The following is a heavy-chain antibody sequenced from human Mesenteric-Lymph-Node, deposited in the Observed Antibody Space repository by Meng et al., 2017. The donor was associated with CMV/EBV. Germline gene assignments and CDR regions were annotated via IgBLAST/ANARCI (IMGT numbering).Heavy chain of an antibody. CDR1: GFTFSSYE. CDR3: ARDPDDRYSGYDYYYYYGMDV. Sequence: GESLKISCAASGFTFSSYEMNWVRQAPGKGLEWVSYISSSGSTIYYADSVKGRFTISRDNAKNSLYLQMNSLRAEDTAVYYCARDPDDRYSGYDYYYYYGMDVWGQGTTVTVSS. CDR2: ISSSGSTI. V-gene: IGHV3-48*03. D-gene: IGHD5-12*01. J-gene: IGHJ6*02.